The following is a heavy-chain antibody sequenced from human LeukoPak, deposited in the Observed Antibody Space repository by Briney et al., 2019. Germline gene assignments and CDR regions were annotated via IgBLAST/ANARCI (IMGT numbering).Heavy chain of an antibody. CDR3: ARVAVASWYFDY. CDR1: GFTFSSYW. J-gene: IGHJ4*02. V-gene: IGHV3-7*04. Sequence: GGSLRLSCVASGFTFSSYWMSWVRQAPGKVLEWVANINQDGSEKYDVDSAKGRFTISRDNAKNSLYLQMNSLRAEDTAVYYCARVAVASWYFDYWGQGTLVTGSS. D-gene: IGHD6-19*01. CDR2: INQDGSEK.